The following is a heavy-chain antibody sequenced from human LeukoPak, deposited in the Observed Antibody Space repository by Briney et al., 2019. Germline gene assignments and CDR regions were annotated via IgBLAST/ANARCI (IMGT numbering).Heavy chain of an antibody. D-gene: IGHD2-15*01. CDR1: GGTFSSYA. CDR2: IIPIFGTA. J-gene: IGHJ4*02. V-gene: IGHV1-69*13. CDR3: ARARELGYCSGGSCYSRYYFDY. Sequence: SVKVSCKASGGTFSSYAISWVRQAPGQGLEWMGGIIPIFGTANYAQKFQGRVTITADESTSTAYMELSSLRSEDTAVYSCARARELGYCSGGSCYSRYYFDYWGQGTLVTVSS.